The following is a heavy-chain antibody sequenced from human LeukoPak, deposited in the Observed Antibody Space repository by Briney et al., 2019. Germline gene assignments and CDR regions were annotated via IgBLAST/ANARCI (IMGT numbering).Heavy chain of an antibody. Sequence: QAGGSLTLSCAASGFTFSSHWMNWVRQAPGKGLEWVANIREDGTEIYYMDSVKGRFTISRDKAKNSLYLQMNSLRAEDTAVYYCARGVYSIDYWGQGTLVTVSS. CDR2: IREDGTEI. CDR3: ARGVYSIDY. D-gene: IGHD2-15*01. CDR1: GFTFSSHW. V-gene: IGHV3-7*01. J-gene: IGHJ4*02.